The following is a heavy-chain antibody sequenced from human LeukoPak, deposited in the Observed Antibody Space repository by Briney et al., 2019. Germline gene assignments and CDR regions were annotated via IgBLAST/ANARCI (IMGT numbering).Heavy chain of an antibody. J-gene: IGHJ4*02. CDR1: GGSISSYY. Sequence: SETLSLTCTVSGGSISSYYWSWIRQPPGKGLEWIGYIYYSGSTNYNPSLKSRVTISVDTSKNQFSLKLSSVTAADTAVYYCARGTRYYGSGNLLFDYWGQGTLVTVSS. CDR3: ARGTRYYGSGNLLFDY. CDR2: IYYSGST. V-gene: IGHV4-59*01. D-gene: IGHD3-10*01.